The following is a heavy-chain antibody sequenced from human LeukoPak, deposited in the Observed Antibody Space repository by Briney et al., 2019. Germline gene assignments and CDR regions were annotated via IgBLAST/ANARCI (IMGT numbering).Heavy chain of an antibody. D-gene: IGHD5-18*01. Sequence: PGGSLRLSCAASGFTFSGSAMHWVCQASGKGLEWVGRIRSKANSYATAYAASVKGRFTISRDDSKNTAYLQMNSLKTEDTAVYYCTRVDTAMVTYWGQGTLVTVSS. CDR3: TRVDTAMVTY. V-gene: IGHV3-73*01. CDR2: IRSKANSYAT. J-gene: IGHJ4*02. CDR1: GFTFSGSA.